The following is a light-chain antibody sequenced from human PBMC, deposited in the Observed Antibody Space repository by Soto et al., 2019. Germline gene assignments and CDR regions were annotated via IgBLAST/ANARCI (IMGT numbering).Light chain of an antibody. V-gene: IGKV1-5*03. CDR3: QQYNNYWT. CDR1: QSLTSR. CDR2: KAS. Sequence: DIKMTQSPSTLSASVGDRVSITCRASQSLTSRLAWYQQKPGKAPKLLIYKASTLESGVPSRFSGSGSGTEFTLTISSLQPDDFATYYCQQYNNYWTFGQGTKVEIK. J-gene: IGKJ1*01.